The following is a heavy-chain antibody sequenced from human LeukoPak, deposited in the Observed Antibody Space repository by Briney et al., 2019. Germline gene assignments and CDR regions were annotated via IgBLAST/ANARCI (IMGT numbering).Heavy chain of an antibody. CDR2: ISGDGSMT. D-gene: IGHD3-10*01. CDR3: ASLLTPYHGSGGGGVDV. J-gene: IGHJ6*02. V-gene: IGHV3-74*01. CDR1: GFTFSTHW. Sequence: GGSLRLSCAASGFTFSTHWMYWVRQAPGKELVWVSRISGDGSMTSYADSVKGWFTISRDNAKDTLFLQMTSLRVEDTAVYSCASLLTPYHGSGGGGVDVWGQGTTVTVSS.